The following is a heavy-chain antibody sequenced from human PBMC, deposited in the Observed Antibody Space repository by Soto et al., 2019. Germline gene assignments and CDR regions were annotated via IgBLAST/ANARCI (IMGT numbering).Heavy chain of an antibody. CDR1: GFTFSSYA. CDR3: AKDLMTTVTTPNWFDP. D-gene: IGHD4-17*01. Sequence: PGGSLRLSCAASGFTFSSYAMSWVRQAPGKGLEWVSAISGSGGSTYYADSVKGRFTISRDNSKNTLYLQMNSLRAGDTAVYYCAKDLMTTVTTPNWFDPWGQGTLVTVSS. CDR2: ISGSGGST. J-gene: IGHJ5*02. V-gene: IGHV3-23*01.